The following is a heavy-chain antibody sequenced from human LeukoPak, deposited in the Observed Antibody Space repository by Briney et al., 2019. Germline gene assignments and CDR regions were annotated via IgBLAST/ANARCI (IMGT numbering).Heavy chain of an antibody. CDR3: ATGLLGYCTNGVCP. V-gene: IGHV1-24*01. CDR2: FDPEDGET. CDR1: GYTLTELS. J-gene: IGHJ5*02. D-gene: IGHD2-8*01. Sequence: ASVKVSCKVSGYTLTELSMHWVRQAPGKGLEWMGGFDPEDGETICAQKFQGRVTMTEDTSTDTAYMELSSLRSEDTAVYYCATGLLGYCTNGVCPWGQGTLVTVSS.